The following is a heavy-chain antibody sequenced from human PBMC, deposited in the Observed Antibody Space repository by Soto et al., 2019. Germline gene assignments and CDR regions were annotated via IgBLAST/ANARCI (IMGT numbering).Heavy chain of an antibody. J-gene: IGHJ6*02. CDR2: INHSGST. V-gene: IGHV4-34*01. D-gene: IGHD3-10*01. CDR3: ARNYGSGSYDYYYGMDV. Sequence: SETLSLTCAVYGGSFSGYYWSWIRQPPGKGLEWIGEINHSGSTNYNPSLKSRVTISVDTSKKQFSLKLSSVTAADTAVYYCARNYGSGSYDYYYGMDVWGQGTTVTVSS. CDR1: GGSFSGYY.